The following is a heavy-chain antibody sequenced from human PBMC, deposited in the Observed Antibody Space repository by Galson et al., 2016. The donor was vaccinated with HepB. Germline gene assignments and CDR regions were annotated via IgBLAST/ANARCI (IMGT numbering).Heavy chain of an antibody. V-gene: IGHV3-9*01. Sequence: SLRLSCAASGFTFADYAMHWVRQAPGKGLEWVSGISWNSGNTGYADSVKGRVTISRDNAKDTLYLKMNSLRTEDTALYYCAKAAQDCSSTSCHNWFDPWGLGTLVTVSS. J-gene: IGHJ5*02. CDR1: GFTFADYA. CDR3: AKAAQDCSSTSCHNWFDP. CDR2: ISWNSGNT. D-gene: IGHD2-2*02.